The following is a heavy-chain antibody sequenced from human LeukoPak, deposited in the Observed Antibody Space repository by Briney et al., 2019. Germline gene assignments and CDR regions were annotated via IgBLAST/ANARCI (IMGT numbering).Heavy chain of an antibody. CDR3: AKGGGYCSSTSCSSGY. V-gene: IGHV3-30*18. Sequence: GGSLRLSCAASGFIFSSYGMHWVRQAPGKGLEWVAVISYDGSNKYYADSVKGRFTISRDNSKNTLYLQMNSLRAEDTAVYYCAKGGGYCSSTSCSSGYWGQGTLVTVSS. CDR1: GFIFSSYG. CDR2: ISYDGSNK. D-gene: IGHD2-2*01. J-gene: IGHJ4*02.